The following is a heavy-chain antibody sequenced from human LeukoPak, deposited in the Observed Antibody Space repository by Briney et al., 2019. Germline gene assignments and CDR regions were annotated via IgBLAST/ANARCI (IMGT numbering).Heavy chain of an antibody. V-gene: IGHV3-74*01. CDR2: INSDGSDT. D-gene: IGHD3-22*01. J-gene: IGHJ4*02. CDR3: ARVSYDSSGYYYY. Sequence: PGGSLRPSCAASGFTFSSYWMHWVRQAPGKGLVWVSRINSDGSDTIYADSVKGRFTFSRDNAKNALYLQMNSLRAEDTAVYYCARVSYDSSGYYYYWGQGTLVTVSS. CDR1: GFTFSSYW.